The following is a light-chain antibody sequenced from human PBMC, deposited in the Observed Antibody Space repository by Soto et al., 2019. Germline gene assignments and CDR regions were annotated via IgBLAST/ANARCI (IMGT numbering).Light chain of an antibody. V-gene: IGKV3-20*01. CDR2: GAS. CDR1: QSVSSSY. Sequence: EIVLTQAPGTLSLSPWERATLSCSASQSVSSSYLAWYQQKPGQAPRLLIYGASSRATGIPDRFSGSGSGTDFTLTISRLEPEDFAVYYCQQYGSSPRTFGQGTKVDIK. J-gene: IGKJ1*01. CDR3: QQYGSSPRT.